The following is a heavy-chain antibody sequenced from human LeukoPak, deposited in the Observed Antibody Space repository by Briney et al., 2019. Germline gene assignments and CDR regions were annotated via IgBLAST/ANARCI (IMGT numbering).Heavy chain of an antibody. V-gene: IGHV3-15*01. CDR1: GFTFSYAW. Sequence: GGSLRLSCAASGFTFSYAWMSWVRQAPGKGLEWVGHIKRKTDGGTTDYAAPVKGRFTISRDDSKNTLYLQMNSLKTEDTAVYYCTTDPGCSSTSCYSGGWFDPWGQGTLVTVSS. CDR2: IKRKTDGGTT. J-gene: IGHJ5*02. CDR3: TTDPGCSSTSCYSGGWFDP. D-gene: IGHD2-2*01.